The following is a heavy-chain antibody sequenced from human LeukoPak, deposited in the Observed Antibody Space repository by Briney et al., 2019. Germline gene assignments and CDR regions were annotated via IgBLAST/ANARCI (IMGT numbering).Heavy chain of an antibody. CDR3: ARTSGWYKNFDY. Sequence: KPSETLSLTCAVYGGSFSGYYWSWIRQPPGKGLEWIGEINHSGSTNYNPSLKSRVTISVDTSKNQFSLKLSSVTAADTAVYYCARTSGWYKNFDYWGQGILVTVSS. CDR2: INHSGST. CDR1: GGSFSGYY. J-gene: IGHJ4*02. V-gene: IGHV4-34*01. D-gene: IGHD6-19*01.